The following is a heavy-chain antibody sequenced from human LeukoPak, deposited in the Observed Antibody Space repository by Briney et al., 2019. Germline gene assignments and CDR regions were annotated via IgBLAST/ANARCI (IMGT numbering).Heavy chain of an antibody. D-gene: IGHD3-10*01. J-gene: IGHJ4*02. Sequence: SVKVSCKASGGTLSSYAISWVRQAPGQGLEWMGGIIPIFGTANYAQKFQGRVTITADESTSTAYMELSSLRSEDTAVYYCAREDYYGSGSYSHWGQGTLATVSS. CDR1: GGTLSSYA. V-gene: IGHV1-69*13. CDR2: IIPIFGTA. CDR3: AREDYYGSGSYSH.